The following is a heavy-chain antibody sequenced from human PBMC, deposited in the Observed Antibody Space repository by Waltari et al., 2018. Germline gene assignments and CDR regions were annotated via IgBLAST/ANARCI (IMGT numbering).Heavy chain of an antibody. D-gene: IGHD6-19*01. CDR3: ARDPVGRIAVAGTAWFDP. CDR2: LSSSSSTI. V-gene: IGHV3-48*02. J-gene: IGHJ5*02. Sequence: EVQLVESGGGLVQPGGSLRLSCAASGFTFSRYSMNWVRQAPATGLEWVSYLSSSSSTIYYADSVKGRFTISRDNAKNSLYLQMNSLRDEDTAVYYCARDPVGRIAVAGTAWFDPWGQGTLVTVSS. CDR1: GFTFSRYS.